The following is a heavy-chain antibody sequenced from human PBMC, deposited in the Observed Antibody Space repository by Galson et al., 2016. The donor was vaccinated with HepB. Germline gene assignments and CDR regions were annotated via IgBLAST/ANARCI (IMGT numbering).Heavy chain of an antibody. V-gene: IGHV1-46*03. J-gene: IGHJ4*02. D-gene: IGHD3/OR15-3a*01. Sequence: SVKASCKAPGYTFTTYNIHWVRLAPGQGLEWMGIINPSGGSPNYAQKFQGRVTLTSDTSTSTVYMQLGSLRSDDTAVYYCTRGDGFWAGWTYWGQGTLVTVSS. CDR3: TRGDGFWAGWTY. CDR1: GYTFTTYN. CDR2: INPSGGSP.